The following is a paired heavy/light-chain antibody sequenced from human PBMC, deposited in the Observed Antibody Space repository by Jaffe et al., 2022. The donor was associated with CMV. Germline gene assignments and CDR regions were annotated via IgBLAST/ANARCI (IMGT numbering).Light chain of an antibody. J-gene: IGKJ3*01. CDR3: QQYDNLPPPIFT. V-gene: IGKV1-33*01. CDR1: QDISNY. CDR2: DAS. Sequence: DIQMTQSPSSLSASVGDRVTITCQASQDISNYLNWYQQKPGKAPKLLIYDASNLETGVPSRFSGSGSGTDFTFTISSLQPEDIATYYCQQYDNLPPPIFTFGPGTKVDIK.
Heavy chain of an antibody. CDR3: ASRRFGADPRWYMDV. V-gene: IGHV4-39*01. CDR1: GGSISSSSYY. Sequence: QLQLQESGPGLVKPSETLSLTCTVSGGSISSSSYYWGWIRQPPGKGLEWIGSIYYSGSTYYNPSLKSRVTISVDTSKNQFSLKLSSVTAADTAVYYCASRRFGADPRWYMDVWGKGTTVTVSS. J-gene: IGHJ6*03. D-gene: IGHD3-16*01. CDR2: IYYSGST.